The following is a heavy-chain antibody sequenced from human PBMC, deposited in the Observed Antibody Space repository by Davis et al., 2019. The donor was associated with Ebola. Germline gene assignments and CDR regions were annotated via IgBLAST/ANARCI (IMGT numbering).Heavy chain of an antibody. J-gene: IGHJ3*02. Sequence: GGSLRLSCAASGFTFNRYVMSWVRQAPGKGLEWVSGISGSSGGTYYADSVKGRFNISRDNSKNTLYLQMNSLRAEDTAVYYCRGGSSSLSAFYIWGQGRMVTVSS. CDR1: GFTFNRYV. D-gene: IGHD6-13*01. CDR3: RGGSSSLSAFYI. V-gene: IGHV3-23*01. CDR2: ISGSSGGT.